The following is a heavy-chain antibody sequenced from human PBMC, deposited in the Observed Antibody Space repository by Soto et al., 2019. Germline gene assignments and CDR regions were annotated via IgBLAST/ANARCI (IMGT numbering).Heavy chain of an antibody. J-gene: IGHJ4*02. CDR3: ARGYSYGPNVEFDY. CDR1: GFTFSSYS. CDR2: ISSSSSYI. V-gene: IGHV3-21*01. Sequence: GGSLRLSCAASGFTFSSYSMNWVRQAPGKGLEWVSSISSSSSYIYYADSVKGRFTISRDNAKNSLYLQMHSLRAEDTAVYYCARGYSYGPNVEFDYWGQGTLVTVSS. D-gene: IGHD5-18*01.